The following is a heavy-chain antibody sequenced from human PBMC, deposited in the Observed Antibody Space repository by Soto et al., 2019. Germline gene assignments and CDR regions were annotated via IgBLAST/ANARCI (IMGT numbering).Heavy chain of an antibody. V-gene: IGHV3-30-3*01. CDR1: GFIFSGYA. CDR2: ISYDGNTQ. D-gene: IGHD3-9*01. Sequence: QVQLVESGGGVVQPGGSLRLSCAASGFIFSGYAMHWVRQAPGKGLEWVAVISYDGNTQYYADSVKGRFTVSGDNSNNILYVEMNNLRDEDTAMYYCAKETNAYEINFWGQGTLVTVSP. J-gene: IGHJ4*02. CDR3: AKETNAYEINF.